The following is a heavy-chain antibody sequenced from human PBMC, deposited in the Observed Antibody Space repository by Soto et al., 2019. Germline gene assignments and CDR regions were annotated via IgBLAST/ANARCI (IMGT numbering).Heavy chain of an antibody. Sequence: QVHLVQSGAEVKKPGSSVKVSCKASGLTFSSSTLTWVRQAPGQGPEWMGGIIPCFGSVDYAQKFQDRVTITADVTTSTTDMELRSLRSADTAVYYCARGHQYGGNSDAFEFWGQGTVVTVSS. D-gene: IGHD2-21*02. CDR1: GLTFSSST. V-gene: IGHV1-69*12. CDR3: ARGHQYGGNSDAFEF. CDR2: IIPCFGSV. J-gene: IGHJ3*01.